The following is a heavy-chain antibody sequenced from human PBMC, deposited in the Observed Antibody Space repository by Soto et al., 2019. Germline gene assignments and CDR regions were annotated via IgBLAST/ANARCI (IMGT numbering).Heavy chain of an antibody. CDR3: ARDRGGGSIFGGHYGMDV. V-gene: IGHV3-11*06. Sequence: GGSLRLSCAASGFIFRDFYMSWIRQVPGKGLEWLSKISSSSSSTDYADSVKGRFTIPRDHAKNSLYLQMSSLRAEDTAVYYCARDRGGGSIFGGHYGMDVWGQGTTVTVSS. CDR1: GFIFRDFY. J-gene: IGHJ6*02. D-gene: IGHD3-3*01. CDR2: ISSSSSST.